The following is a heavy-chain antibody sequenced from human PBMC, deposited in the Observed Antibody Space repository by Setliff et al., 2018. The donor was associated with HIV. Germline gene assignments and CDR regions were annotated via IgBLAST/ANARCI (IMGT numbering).Heavy chain of an antibody. J-gene: IGHJ4*02. CDR3: ARRFEQWLAFDY. V-gene: IGHV4-39*01. CDR1: GGSISSTSYY. D-gene: IGHD6-19*01. Sequence: PSETLSLTCTVSGGSISSTSYYWGWIRQPPRKGLEWIGNIYYSGGTDYHPSLKSRVTISVDTSKNQFSLKLGSVTAADTAVYFCARRFEQWLAFDYWGQGTLVTVSS. CDR2: IYYSGGT.